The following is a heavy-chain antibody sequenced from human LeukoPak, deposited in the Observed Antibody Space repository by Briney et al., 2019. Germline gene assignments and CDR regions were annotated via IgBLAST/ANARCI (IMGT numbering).Heavy chain of an antibody. V-gene: IGHV5-51*01. CDR2: IYPGDSDT. CDR1: GYSFTSYW. D-gene: IGHD3-16*02. Sequence: GESLKISCKGSGYSFTSYWSGWVRQMPGKGLEWMGIIYPGDSDTRYSPSFQGQVTISADKSISTAYLQWSSLKASDTAMYYCARLMITFGGVIVNPIDYWGQGTLVTVSS. J-gene: IGHJ4*02. CDR3: ARLMITFGGVIVNPIDY.